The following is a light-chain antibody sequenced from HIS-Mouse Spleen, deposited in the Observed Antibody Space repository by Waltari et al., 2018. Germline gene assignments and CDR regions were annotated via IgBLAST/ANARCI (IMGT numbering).Light chain of an antibody. CDR2: QDS. V-gene: IGLV3-1*01. CDR1: RLGEKY. J-gene: IGLJ2*01. Sequence: YELTQPPSGSVSPAQTASITCAGDRLGEKYACWYQQKPGQSPVLVIYQDSKRPSGIPERFSGSNSGNTATLTISGTQAMDEADYYCQAWDSSTVVFGGGTKLTVL. CDR3: QAWDSSTVV.